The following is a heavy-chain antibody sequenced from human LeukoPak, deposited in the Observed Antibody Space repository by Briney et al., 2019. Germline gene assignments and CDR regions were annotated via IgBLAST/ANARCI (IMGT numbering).Heavy chain of an antibody. V-gene: IGHV3-30*14. CDR3: ALQQQLPPLYFDY. Sequence: PGRSLRLSCAASGFTFSNYVLHCVRQAPGKGLEWVALISYDGTNKDYPDSVKGRFTISRDNSENTLYLQMNSLRAEDTAVYYCALQQQLPPLYFDYWGQGTLVTVSS. J-gene: IGHJ4*02. D-gene: IGHD6-13*01. CDR2: ISYDGTNK. CDR1: GFTFSNYV.